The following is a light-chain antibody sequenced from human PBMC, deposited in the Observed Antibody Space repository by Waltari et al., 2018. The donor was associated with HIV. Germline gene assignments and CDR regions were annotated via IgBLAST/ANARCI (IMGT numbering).Light chain of an antibody. CDR2: WAS. CDR3: QQYYSLPPT. V-gene: IGKV4-1*01. J-gene: IGKJ4*01. Sequence: DIVMTQSPDSLAVSLGERATINCKSSQNVLYNSNNKNYLAWYQQKPGQPPKLLIYWASTRESGVPDRFSGSGSGTDFTLTISSLQADDVALYYCQQYYSLPPTFGGGTRVEI. CDR1: QNVLYNSNNKNY.